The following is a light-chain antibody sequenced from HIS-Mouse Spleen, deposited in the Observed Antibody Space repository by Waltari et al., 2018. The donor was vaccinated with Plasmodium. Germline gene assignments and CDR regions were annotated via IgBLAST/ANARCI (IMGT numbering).Light chain of an antibody. J-gene: IGKJ3*01. V-gene: IGKV3-15*01. CDR1: QSVSSN. CDR3: QQYNNWSFT. CDR2: GAS. Sequence: EIVMTQSPATLSVSPGERATLPCRASQSVSSNLAWYQQKPGQAPRRRIYGASTRATGIPARFSGSGSGTEFTLTISSLQSEDFAVYYCQQYNNWSFTFGPGTKVDIK.